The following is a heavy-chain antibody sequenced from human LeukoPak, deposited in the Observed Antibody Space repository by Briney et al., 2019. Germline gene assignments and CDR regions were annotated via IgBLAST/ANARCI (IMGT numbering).Heavy chain of an antibody. CDR3: AKDPDGGTAEYFQH. CDR2: ISGSYST. Sequence: HPGGSLRLSCAGSGFTFSSYGMSWVRQAPGKGLEWVSTISGSYSTYYAVSVKGRFTISRDNSKNTLYLQMNSLRAEDTAVYYCAKDPDGGTAEYFQHWGQGTLVTVSS. CDR1: GFTFSSYG. J-gene: IGHJ1*01. D-gene: IGHD4-23*01. V-gene: IGHV3-23*01.